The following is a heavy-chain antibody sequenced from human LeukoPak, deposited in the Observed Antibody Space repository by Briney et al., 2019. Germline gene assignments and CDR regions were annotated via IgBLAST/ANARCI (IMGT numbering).Heavy chain of an antibody. D-gene: IGHD3-22*01. J-gene: IGHJ4*02. CDR2: ISNSSSYI. CDR1: GFTFSSNS. Sequence: GGSLRLSRSPSGFTFSSNSMNWVRQPGGEGREWVTSISNSSSYIYYADSVKGRFTISRDNAKNSLYLQMNSLRAEDTAVYYCARAPQERYYFDSSGSIDYWGQGTLVTVSS. CDR3: ARAPQERYYFDSSGSIDY. V-gene: IGHV3-21*01.